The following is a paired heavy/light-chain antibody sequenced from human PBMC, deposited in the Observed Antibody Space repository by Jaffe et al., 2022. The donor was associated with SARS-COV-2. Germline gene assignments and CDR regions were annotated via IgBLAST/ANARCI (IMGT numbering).Heavy chain of an antibody. J-gene: IGHJ6*04. D-gene: IGHD3-10*01. V-gene: IGHV4-59*11. CDR1: GGSISSHY. CDR3: ARAGWFGRSMDV. Sequence: QVQLQESGPGLVKPSETLSLTCTVSGGSISSHYWSWIRQPPGKGLEWIGHIYNSGSTNYNPSLKSRVTISVDTSKNQLSLKVSSVTAADTAVYYCARAGWFGRSMDVWGKGTTVTVSS. CDR2: IYNSGST.
Light chain of an antibody. CDR3: TSYTTSNTLV. V-gene: IGLV2-14*01. J-gene: IGLJ2*01. Sequence: QSALTQPASVSGSPGQSITISCTGTSSDVGGYNYVSWYQQHPDKAPKLMIYDVSNRPSGVSNRFSGSKSGNTASLTISGLQAEDEADYYCTSYTTSNTLVFGGGTKLTVL. CDR2: DVS. CDR1: SSDVGGYNY.